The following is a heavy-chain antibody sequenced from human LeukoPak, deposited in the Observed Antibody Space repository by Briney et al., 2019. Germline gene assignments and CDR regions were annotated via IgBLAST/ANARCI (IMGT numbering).Heavy chain of an antibody. CDR2: ISGSGGST. CDR3: AKEATYYYDSSGYYAFDY. V-gene: IGHV3-23*01. Sequence: PGGSLRLSCAASGFTFSSYGMHWVRQAPGKGLEWVSAISGSGGSTYYADSVKGRFTISRDNSKNTLYLQMNSLRAEDTAVYYCAKEATYYYDSSGYYAFDYWGQGTLVTVSS. CDR1: GFTFSSYG. D-gene: IGHD3-22*01. J-gene: IGHJ4*02.